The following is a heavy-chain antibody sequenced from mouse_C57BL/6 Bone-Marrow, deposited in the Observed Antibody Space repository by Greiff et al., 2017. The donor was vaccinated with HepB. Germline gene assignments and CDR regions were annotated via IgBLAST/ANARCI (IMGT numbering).Heavy chain of an antibody. J-gene: IGHJ2*01. V-gene: IGHV1-52*01. D-gene: IGHD1-1*01. CDR2: IDPSDSET. CDR3: AMDYYGSSYFDY. CDR1: GYTFTSYW. Sequence: QVQLQQSGAELVRPGSSVKLSCKASGYTFTSYWMHWVKQRPIQGLEWIGNIDPSDSETHYNQKFKDKATLTVDKSSSTAYMQLSSLTSEDSAVYYCAMDYYGSSYFDYWGQGTTLTVSS.